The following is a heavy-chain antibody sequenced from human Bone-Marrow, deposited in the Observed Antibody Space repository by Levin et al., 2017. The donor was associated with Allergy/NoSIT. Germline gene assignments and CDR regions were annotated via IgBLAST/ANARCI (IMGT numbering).Heavy chain of an antibody. D-gene: IGHD3-16*01. CDR3: ASFWGGRPY. Sequence: SETLSLTCTVSGGSISSYYWSWIRQPPGKGLEWIGYIYYSGSTNYNPSLKSRVTISVDTSKNQFSLKLSSVTAADTAVYYCASFWGGRPYWGQGTLVTVSS. CDR1: GGSISSYY. CDR2: IYYSGST. V-gene: IGHV4-59*08. J-gene: IGHJ4*02.